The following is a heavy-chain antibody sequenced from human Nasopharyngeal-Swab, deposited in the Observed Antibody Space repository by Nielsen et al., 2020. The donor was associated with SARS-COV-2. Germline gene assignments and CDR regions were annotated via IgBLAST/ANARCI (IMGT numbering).Heavy chain of an antibody. CDR3: AKDITTFGVVIASFDY. V-gene: IGHV3-30-3*02. Sequence: WIRQPPGKGLEWVAVISYDGSNKYYADSVKGRFTISRDSSKNTLYLQMNSLRAEDTAVYYCAKDITTFGVVIASFDYWGQGTLVTVSS. CDR2: ISYDGSNK. J-gene: IGHJ4*02. D-gene: IGHD3-3*01.